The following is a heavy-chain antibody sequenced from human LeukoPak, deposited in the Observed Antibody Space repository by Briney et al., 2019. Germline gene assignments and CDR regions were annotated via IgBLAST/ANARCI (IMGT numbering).Heavy chain of an antibody. CDR1: GFTFSSYN. CDR3: ASGVNYFDY. D-gene: IGHD3-3*01. Sequence: GGSLRLSCAASGFTFSSYNMKWVRQSPGKGLEWVSSISSRSSYIFYADSVKGRFTISRDNAKKSLYLQMNSLRAEDTAVYYCASGVNYFDYWGQGTLVTVSS. J-gene: IGHJ4*02. V-gene: IGHV3-21*01. CDR2: ISSRSSYI.